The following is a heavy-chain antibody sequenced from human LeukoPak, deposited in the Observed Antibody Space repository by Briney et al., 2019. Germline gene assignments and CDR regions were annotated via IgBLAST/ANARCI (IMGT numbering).Heavy chain of an antibody. CDR3: AKQGFGC. J-gene: IGHJ4*02. Sequence: GGSLRLSCTASGFTLSSYAMSWVRQAPGEGLEWVSTISGSADNTNYAGAVKGRFTISRDNSKNTMYLQMNSLRAEDTAVYYCAKQGFGCWGQGTLVTVSS. CDR2: ISGSADNT. CDR1: GFTLSSYA. V-gene: IGHV3-23*01.